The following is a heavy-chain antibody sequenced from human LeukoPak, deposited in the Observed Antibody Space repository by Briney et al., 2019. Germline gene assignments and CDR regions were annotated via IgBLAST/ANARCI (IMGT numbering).Heavy chain of an antibody. J-gene: IGHJ4*02. Sequence: SETLSLTCTVSGGSISDSYWSWIRQPPGKGLEWIGYIYYSGSTNYNPSLKSRVTISVDTSKNQFSLKLSSVTAADTAVYYCARMTWIQLWIYFDYWGQGTLVTVSS. CDR3: ARMTWIQLWIYFDY. V-gene: IGHV4-59*08. D-gene: IGHD5-18*01. CDR1: GGSISDSY. CDR2: IYYSGST.